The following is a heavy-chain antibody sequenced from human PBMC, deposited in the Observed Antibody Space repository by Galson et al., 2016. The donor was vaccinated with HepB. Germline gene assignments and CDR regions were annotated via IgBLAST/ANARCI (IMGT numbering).Heavy chain of an antibody. CDR3: TRGYSYISSGYHYVFDF. J-gene: IGHJ4*02. D-gene: IGHD3-22*01. CDR1: GFSFSSYW. Sequence: SLRLSCAASGFSFSSYWMGWVRQAPGQGLEWVANIKQDGSEKFYVDSVKGRFTISRDNAKKSLWLQMNSLRAEDTAVHYCTRGYSYISSGYHYVFDFWGQGTLVTVSS. V-gene: IGHV3-7*05. CDR2: IKQDGSEK.